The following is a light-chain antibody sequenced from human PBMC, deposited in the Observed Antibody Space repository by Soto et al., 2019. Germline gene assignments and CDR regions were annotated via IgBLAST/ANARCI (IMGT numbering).Light chain of an antibody. CDR2: DVS. V-gene: IGLV2-14*03. Sequence: QSVLTQPASVSGSPGQSITVSCTGTSSDVGGYNYVSWYQHHPGKAPKRMIHDVSNRPSGVSIRFSGSKSGNTASLTISGLQAEDEADYYCSSYIPNNSTYVFGTGTKVTVL. CDR1: SSDVGGYNY. CDR3: SSYIPNNSTYV. J-gene: IGLJ1*01.